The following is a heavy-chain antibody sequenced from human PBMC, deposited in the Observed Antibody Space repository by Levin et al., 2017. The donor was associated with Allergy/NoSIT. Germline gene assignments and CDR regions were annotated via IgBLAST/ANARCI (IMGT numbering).Heavy chain of an antibody. CDR2: MNPNSGNT. V-gene: IGHV1-8*01. Sequence: GESLKISCKASGYTFTSYDINWVRQATGQGLEWMGWMNPNSGNTGYAQKFQGRVTMTRNTSISTAYMELSSLRSEDTAVYYCARYLVTKTTDYGMDVWGQGTTVTVSS. D-gene: IGHD4-23*01. CDR3: ARYLVTKTTDYGMDV. CDR1: GYTFTSYD. J-gene: IGHJ6*02.